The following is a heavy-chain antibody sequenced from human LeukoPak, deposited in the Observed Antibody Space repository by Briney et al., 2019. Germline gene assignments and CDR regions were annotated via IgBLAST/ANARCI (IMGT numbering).Heavy chain of an antibody. V-gene: IGHV3-74*01. CDR1: GFTFSSYW. J-gene: IGHJ5*02. CDR3: AREKWCSSTSCYNWFDP. CDR2: INSDGSST. D-gene: IGHD2-2*01. Sequence: GGSLTLSCAASGFTFSSYWMHWVRHAPGKGLVWVSRINSDGSSTSYADSVKGRFTISRDNAKNTLYLQMNSLRAEDTAVYYCAREKWCSSTSCYNWFDPWGQGTLVTVSS.